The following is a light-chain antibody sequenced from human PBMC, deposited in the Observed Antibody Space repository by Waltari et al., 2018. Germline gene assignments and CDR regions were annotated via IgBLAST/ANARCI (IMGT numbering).Light chain of an antibody. CDR3: QHYSTYSWT. CDR2: TTS. V-gene: IGKV1-5*03. Sequence: IQMTQSPSTLSASVGDRVTMTCRASQIVSRWLAWYQQKPGKAPKLLIYTTSTLESGVPSRFSGSGSGTEFSLTISSLQPDDFATYYCQHYSTYSWTFGQGTKLEIK. CDR1: QIVSRW. J-gene: IGKJ1*01.